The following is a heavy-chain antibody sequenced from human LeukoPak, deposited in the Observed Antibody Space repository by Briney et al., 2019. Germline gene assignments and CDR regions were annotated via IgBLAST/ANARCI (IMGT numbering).Heavy chain of an antibody. Sequence: PSETLSLTCTVSGDAITSDKYYWGWIRQPPGKGLEWIGNIHHSGSTYYSPSLKSRVTISVDTSKNQFSLRLNSVTAADTAIYYCWRPYSTNSICSSSVFDPWGQGTLVTVSS. CDR1: GDAITSDKYY. CDR2: IHHSGST. J-gene: IGHJ5*02. V-gene: IGHV4-39*01. CDR3: WRPYSTNSICSSSVFDP. D-gene: IGHD2-8*01.